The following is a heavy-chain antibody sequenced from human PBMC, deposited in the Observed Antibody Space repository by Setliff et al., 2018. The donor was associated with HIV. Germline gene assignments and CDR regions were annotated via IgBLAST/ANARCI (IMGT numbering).Heavy chain of an antibody. D-gene: IGHD3-3*01. V-gene: IGHV4-39*01. Sequence: SETLSLTCTVSGGSINSTSYYWGWIRQPPGNGLELIGSLYHTGSTYYKPSLKSRVTISVDTSKNQFSLRLSSVAAGDTAVYYCARSIVPVASGYYYFEYWGQGTLVTVSS. J-gene: IGHJ4*02. CDR2: LYHTGST. CDR1: GGSINSTSYY. CDR3: ARSIVPVASGYYYFEY.